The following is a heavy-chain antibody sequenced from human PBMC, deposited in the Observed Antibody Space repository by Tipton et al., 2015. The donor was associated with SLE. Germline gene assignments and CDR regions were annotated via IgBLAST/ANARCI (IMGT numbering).Heavy chain of an antibody. CDR1: GFTFSSYG. Sequence: SLRLSCAASGFTFSSYGMHWVRPAPGKGLEWVAVISYDGSNKYYADSAKGRFTISRDNSKNTLYLQMNSLRAEDTAVYYCAKSGEGYCSGGSYCYYFDYWGQGTLVTVSS. CDR2: ISYDGSNK. D-gene: IGHD2-15*01. CDR3: AKSGEGYCSGGSYCYYFDY. V-gene: IGHV3-30*19. J-gene: IGHJ4*02.